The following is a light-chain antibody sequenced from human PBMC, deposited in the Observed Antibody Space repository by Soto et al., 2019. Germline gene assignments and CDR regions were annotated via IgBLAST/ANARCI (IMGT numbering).Light chain of an antibody. Sequence: EIVLTQSPVTLSVSTGERATLSCRASQSVGNKLGWYQQRPGQAPRLIIICAYTRPTGVPAKFSGSGSGTELSLNIKNLQSEDSANYFCHQYASWSPFTCGQGTRLEI. CDR1: QSVGNK. J-gene: IGKJ5*01. CDR3: HQYASWSPFT. CDR2: CAY. V-gene: IGKV3-15*01.